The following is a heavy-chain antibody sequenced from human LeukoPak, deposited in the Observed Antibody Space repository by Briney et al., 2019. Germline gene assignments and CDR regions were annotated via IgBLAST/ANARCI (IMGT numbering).Heavy chain of an antibody. V-gene: IGHV3-53*01. Sequence: GGSLRLSCAASGFTVITNDMTWVRQAPGKGLEWVSVLYSDGNTKYADSVQGRFTISRDNSKNTLYLEMNGLSPDDTAVYYCARGVEPLAANTLAYWGQGALVTVSS. CDR2: LYSDGNT. J-gene: IGHJ4*02. CDR3: ARGVEPLAANTLAY. D-gene: IGHD1-14*01. CDR1: GFTVITND.